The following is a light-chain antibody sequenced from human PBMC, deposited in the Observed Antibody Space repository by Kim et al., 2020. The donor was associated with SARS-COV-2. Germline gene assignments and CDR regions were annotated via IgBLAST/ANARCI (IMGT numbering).Light chain of an antibody. CDR2: YDR. J-gene: IGLJ1*01. Sequence: SYELTQPPSVSVAPGQTVRITCGGNNIGGHSVHWYQQKPGQAPVLVMYYDRDRPSGIPERFSGSKSASTATLTISRVEAGDEADYYCQVWDTDTDHYVFGTGTKVTVL. CDR3: QVWDTDTDHYV. CDR1: NIGGHS. V-gene: IGLV3-21*01.